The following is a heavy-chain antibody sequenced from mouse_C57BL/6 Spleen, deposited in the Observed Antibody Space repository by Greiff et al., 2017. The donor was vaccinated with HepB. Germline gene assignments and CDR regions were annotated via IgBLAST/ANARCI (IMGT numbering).Heavy chain of an antibody. CDR2: IDPETGGT. V-gene: IGHV1-15*01. CDR1: GYTFTDYE. D-gene: IGHD1-1*01. J-gene: IGHJ1*03. CDR3: TRRDYYGSSPWYFDV. Sequence: VKLMESGTELVRPGASVTLSCKASGYTFTDYEMHWVKQTPVHGLEWIGAIDPETGGTAYNQKFKGKAILTADKSSSTAYMELRSLTSEDSAVYYCTRRDYYGSSPWYFDVWGTGTTVTVSS.